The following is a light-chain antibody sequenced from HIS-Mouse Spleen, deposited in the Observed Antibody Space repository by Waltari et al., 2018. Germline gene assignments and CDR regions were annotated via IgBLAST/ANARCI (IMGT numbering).Light chain of an antibody. Sequence: SYELTQPPSVPVSPGQTARNTCSGDALPKKYAYSYQQKSGQAPVLVIYEDSKRPSGIPERFSGSSSGTMATLTISGAQVEDEADYYCYSTDSSGNHRVFGGGTKLTVL. CDR3: YSTDSSGNHRV. J-gene: IGLJ2*01. CDR2: EDS. CDR1: ALPKKY. V-gene: IGLV3-10*01.